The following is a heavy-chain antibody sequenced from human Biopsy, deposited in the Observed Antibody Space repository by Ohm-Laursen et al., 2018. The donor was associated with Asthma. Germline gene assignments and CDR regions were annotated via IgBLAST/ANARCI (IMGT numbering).Heavy chain of an antibody. V-gene: IGHV3-7*01. J-gene: IGHJ1*01. D-gene: IGHD3-3*02. CDR2: IKHDGSEK. CDR3: ARTFHFWSPYHAEHYQL. Sequence: SLRLSCAATGFTFGDYWMSWVRQVPGKGLEWVANIKHDGSEKNHVDSLKGRFTISRDNAKNSLYLQMNSLRAKDTAAYYCARTFHFWSPYHAEHYQLWGQGTLVTVSS. CDR1: GFTFGDYW.